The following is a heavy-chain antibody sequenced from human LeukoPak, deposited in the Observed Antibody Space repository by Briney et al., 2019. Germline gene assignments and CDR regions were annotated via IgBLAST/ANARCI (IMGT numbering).Heavy chain of an antibody. CDR3: ARGGGSSWTQRGYFQY. D-gene: IGHD6-13*01. CDR2: MNPNSGNT. V-gene: IGHV1-8*01. J-gene: IGHJ1*01. CDR1: GYTFTSYD. Sequence: ASVKVSCKASGYTFTSYDINWVRQATGQGLEWMGWMNPNSGNTGYAQKFQGRGSMTRDTSTSTAYMELSSLTSEDTAVYYCARGGGSSWTQRGYFQYWGQGTLVTVSS.